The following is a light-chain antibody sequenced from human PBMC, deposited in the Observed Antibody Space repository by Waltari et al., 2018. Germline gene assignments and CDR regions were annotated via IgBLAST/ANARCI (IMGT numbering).Light chain of an antibody. J-gene: IGKJ2*01. CDR1: QSIDTW. CDR3: QQYSGYST. CDR2: KTS. Sequence: DIQMTQSPSTLSASVGDRVTITCRASQSIDTWLAWHQQKPGKAPKLLLYKTSTLESGVPSRFSGSGSGTEFTLTISSLHPDDFATYYCQQYSGYSTFGQGTKLEIK. V-gene: IGKV1-5*03.